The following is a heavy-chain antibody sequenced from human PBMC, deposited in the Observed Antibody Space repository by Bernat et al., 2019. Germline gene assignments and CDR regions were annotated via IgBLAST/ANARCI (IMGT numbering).Heavy chain of an antibody. CDR3: ARGGIWYEYYYYYMDV. V-gene: IGHV4-34*01. J-gene: IGHJ6*03. D-gene: IGHD6-13*01. Sequence: QVQLQQWGAGLLKPSETLSLTCAVYGGSFSGYYWSWIRQPPGKGLEWIGEINHSGSTNYNPSLKSRVTISVDTSKNQFSLKLSSVTAADTAVYYCARGGIWYEYYYYYMDVRGKGTTVTVSS. CDR2: INHSGST. CDR1: GGSFSGYY.